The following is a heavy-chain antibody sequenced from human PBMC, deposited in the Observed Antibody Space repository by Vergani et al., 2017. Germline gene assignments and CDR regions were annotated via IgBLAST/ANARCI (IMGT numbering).Heavy chain of an antibody. CDR1: GGTFSSYA. J-gene: IGHJ3*02. CDR3: ARSPYYYDSSRIGAFDI. CDR2: IIPIFGTA. D-gene: IGHD3-22*01. V-gene: IGHV1-69*01. Sequence: QVQLVQSGAEVKKPGSSVKVSCKASGGTFSSYAISWVRQAPGQGLEWVGGIIPIFGTANYAQKFQGRVTITAAESTSTAYMELSSLRSEDTAVYYCARSPYYYDSSRIGAFDIWGQGTMVTVSS.